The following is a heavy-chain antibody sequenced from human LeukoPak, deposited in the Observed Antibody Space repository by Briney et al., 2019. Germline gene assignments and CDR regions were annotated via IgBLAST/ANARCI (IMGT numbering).Heavy chain of an antibody. V-gene: IGHV4-34*01. CDR3: ARQMGSSWYRAHDY. D-gene: IGHD6-13*01. CDR2: INHSGST. J-gene: IGHJ4*02. CDR1: GGSFSGYY. Sequence: SETLSLTCAVYGGSFSGYYWSWIRQPPGKGLEWIGEINHSGSTNYNPSLKSRVTISVDTSKNQFSLKLSSVTAADTAVYYCARQMGSSWYRAHDYWGQGTLVTVSS.